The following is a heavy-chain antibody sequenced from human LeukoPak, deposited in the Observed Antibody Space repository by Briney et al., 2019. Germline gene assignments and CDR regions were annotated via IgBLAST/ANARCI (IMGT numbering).Heavy chain of an antibody. CDR2: ISYSGIT. J-gene: IGHJ4*02. CDR3: ATAWGYFDY. D-gene: IGHD7-27*01. Sequence: PSETLSLTCTVSGGSISSYYWSWIRQPPGKGLEWIGYISYSGITNYNPSLKSRVTISLDTSKNQFSLKLTSVTAVDTAVYYCATAWGYFDYWGQGALVTVSS. CDR1: GGSISSYY. V-gene: IGHV4-59*01.